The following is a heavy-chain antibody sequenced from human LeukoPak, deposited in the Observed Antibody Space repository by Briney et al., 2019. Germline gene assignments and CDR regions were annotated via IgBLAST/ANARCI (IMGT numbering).Heavy chain of an antibody. Sequence: GGSLRLSCAASGFTFTSYGMHWVRQAPGKGLEWVAFIRYDGTNEYYADSVKGRFTISRDISKNTLYLQMNSLRAEDTAVYYCAKISFYDSSGYSDYWGQGTLVTVSS. CDR1: GFTFTSYG. CDR3: AKISFYDSSGYSDY. J-gene: IGHJ4*02. D-gene: IGHD3-22*01. V-gene: IGHV3-30*02. CDR2: IRYDGTNE.